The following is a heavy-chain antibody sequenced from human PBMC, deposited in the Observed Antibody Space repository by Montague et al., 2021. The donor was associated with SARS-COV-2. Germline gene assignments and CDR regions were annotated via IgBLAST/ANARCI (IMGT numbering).Heavy chain of an antibody. CDR2: TNYRSKWTS. Sequence: CAISGDSVWSNTAAWNWIRQSPSGGLEWLGWTNYRSKWTSDYATSVEGRISIDPDTSKNQFFLHLRSVTPEDTGVYYCVRDTGSAQAGFDAWGQGALATVSS. J-gene: IGHJ4*02. CDR1: GDSVWSNTAA. D-gene: IGHD4-17*01. V-gene: IGHV6-1*01. CDR3: VRDTGSAQAGFDA.